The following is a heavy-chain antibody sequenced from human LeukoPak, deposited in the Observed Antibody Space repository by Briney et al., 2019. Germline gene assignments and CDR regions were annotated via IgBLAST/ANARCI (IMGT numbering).Heavy chain of an antibody. CDR3: ARDSPYGTAGY. J-gene: IGHJ4*02. CDR2: ISRGGGII. D-gene: IGHD2-8*02. CDR1: GFTFSSYE. V-gene: IGHV3-48*03. Sequence: GGSLRLSCAPSGFTFSSYEMNWVRQPPGKGLEWVSYISRGGGIIYYADSVKGRFTISRDNAKNSLYLQMNSLRAEDTAVYYCARDSPYGTAGYWGQGTLVTVSS.